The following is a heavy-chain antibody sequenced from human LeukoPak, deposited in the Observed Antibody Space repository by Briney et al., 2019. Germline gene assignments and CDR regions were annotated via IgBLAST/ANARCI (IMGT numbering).Heavy chain of an antibody. V-gene: IGHV4-61*01. J-gene: IGHJ4*02. CDR2: IYYSGST. Sequence: PSETLSLTCTVSGGSISSSSYYWSWIRQPPGKGLEWIGYIYYSGSTNYNPSLKSRVTISVDTSKNQFSLKLSSVTAADTAVYYCARVIPYGDYPGDEGYYFDYWGQGTLVTVCS. D-gene: IGHD4-17*01. CDR1: GGSISSSSYY. CDR3: ARVIPYGDYPGDEGYYFDY.